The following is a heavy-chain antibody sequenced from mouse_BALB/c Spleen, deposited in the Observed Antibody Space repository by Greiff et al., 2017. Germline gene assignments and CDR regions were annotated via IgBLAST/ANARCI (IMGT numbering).Heavy chain of an antibody. CDR3: ARSYDYDCAMDY. V-gene: IGHV2-2*02. Sequence: VQRVESGPGLVQPSQSLSITCTVSGFSLTSYGVHWVRQSPGKGLEWLGVIWSGGSTDYNAAFISRLSISKDNSKSQVFFKMNSLQANDTAIYYCARSYDYDCAMDYWGQGTSVTVSS. J-gene: IGHJ4*01. CDR1: GFSLTSYG. CDR2: IWSGGST. D-gene: IGHD2-4*01.